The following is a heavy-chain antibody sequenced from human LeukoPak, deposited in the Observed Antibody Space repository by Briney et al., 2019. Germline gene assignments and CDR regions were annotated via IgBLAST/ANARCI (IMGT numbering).Heavy chain of an antibody. CDR3: LFGSGSYYTAFEY. Sequence: GGSLRLSCAASGFGFSSYWMHWVRQVPGRGPLWVSHISTDASTTNYADSVKGRFTTSRDNANNTLYLQMNSLRAEDTAVYYCLFGSGSYYTAFEYWGQGALVTVSS. CDR1: GFGFSSYW. CDR2: ISTDASTT. J-gene: IGHJ4*02. V-gene: IGHV3-74*01. D-gene: IGHD3-10*01.